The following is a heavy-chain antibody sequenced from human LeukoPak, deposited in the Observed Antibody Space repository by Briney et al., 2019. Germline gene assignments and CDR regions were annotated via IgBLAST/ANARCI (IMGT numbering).Heavy chain of an antibody. V-gene: IGHV1-18*01. CDR2: ISAYNGNT. CDR3: ATATVMTYYYGMDV. J-gene: IGHJ6*02. CDR1: GYTFTSYG. Sequence: ASVKVSCKASGYTFTSYGISWVRQAPGQGLEWMGWISAYNGNTNYAQKLQGRVTMTTDTSTSTAYMELRSLRSDDTAVYYCATATVMTYYYGMDVWGQGTTVTVSS. D-gene: IGHD4-17*01.